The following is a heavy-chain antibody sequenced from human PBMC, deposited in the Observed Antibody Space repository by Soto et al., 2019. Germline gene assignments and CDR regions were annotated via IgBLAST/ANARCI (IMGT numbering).Heavy chain of an antibody. CDR1: AYSITSDHY. J-gene: IGHJ4*02. D-gene: IGHD3-22*01. CDR3: ARVLHDGSGSFFDF. Sequence: PSETLSLTGGVSAYSITSDHYWGWVRQPPAKGLGWIGCVYPTGSSYNTPSLKGRLTISVDTSKNQFILELSSVTAADTAVYFCARVLHDGSGSFFDFWGPGTLVTVSS. V-gene: IGHV4-38-2*01. CDR2: VYPTGSS.